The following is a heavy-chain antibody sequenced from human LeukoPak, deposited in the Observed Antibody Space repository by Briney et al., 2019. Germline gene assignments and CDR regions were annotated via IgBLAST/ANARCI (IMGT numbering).Heavy chain of an antibody. Sequence: SETLSLTCTVSGGSISSGGYYWSWIRRHPGKGLEWIGYIYYSGSTYYNPSLKSRVTISVDTSKNQFSLKLSSVTAADTAVYYCARDRSHDAFDIWGQGTMVTVSS. V-gene: IGHV4-31*03. CDR2: IYYSGST. CDR3: ARDRSHDAFDI. CDR1: GGSISSGGYY. J-gene: IGHJ3*02.